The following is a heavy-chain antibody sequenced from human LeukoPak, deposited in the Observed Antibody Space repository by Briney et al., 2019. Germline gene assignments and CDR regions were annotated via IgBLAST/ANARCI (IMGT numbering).Heavy chain of an antibody. J-gene: IGHJ4*02. D-gene: IGHD2-15*01. CDR2: IYLSGST. Sequence: SETLSLTCTVSGYSISSGYYWGWIRQPPGKGLEWIGSIYLSGSTYYNPSLKSRVTISVDTSKNQFSLKLSSVTAADTAVYYCARDHCSGGSCYSEGLDYWGQGTLVTVSS. V-gene: IGHV4-38-2*02. CDR1: GYSISSGYY. CDR3: ARDHCSGGSCYSEGLDY.